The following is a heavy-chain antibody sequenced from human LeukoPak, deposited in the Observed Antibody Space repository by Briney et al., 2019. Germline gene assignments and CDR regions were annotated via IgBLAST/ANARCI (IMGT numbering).Heavy chain of an antibody. CDR1: GDTLTELS. J-gene: IGHJ4*01. V-gene: IGHV1-24*01. CDR3: TTREIVVEPAATSLVRGVLWRSDF. D-gene: IGHD2-2*01. CDR2: FDPKEGER. Sequence: GASVKVSCKVSGDTLTELSMHWVRQAPGKGLEWMGGFDPKEGERVYAQHFRGRFTMTEDTSSGTAYMELNRLRSEDTAAYYCTTREIVVEPAATSLVRGVLWRSDFWGHGTLVTVSS.